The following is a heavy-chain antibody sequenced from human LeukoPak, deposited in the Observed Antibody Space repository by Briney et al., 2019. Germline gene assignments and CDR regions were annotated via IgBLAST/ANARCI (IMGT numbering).Heavy chain of an antibody. CDR1: GFTLSSYD. CDR3: ARGYSSGWYP. D-gene: IGHD6-19*01. Sequence: GGSLRLSCAASGFTLSSYDMHWVRQATGKGLEWVSAIGTAGDTYYPGSVKGRFTISREDAKNSLYLQMNNLRAEDTAVYYCARGYSSGWYPWGQGTLVTVSS. CDR2: IGTAGDT. V-gene: IGHV3-13*01. J-gene: IGHJ5*02.